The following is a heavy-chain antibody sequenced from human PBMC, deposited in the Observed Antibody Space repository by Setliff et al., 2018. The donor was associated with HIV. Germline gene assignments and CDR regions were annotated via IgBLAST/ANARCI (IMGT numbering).Heavy chain of an antibody. Sequence: GGSLRLSCAASGFIFSGSALNWVRQASGKGLEWVGRIRSKANSYATEYAASLKGRFTVSRDDSKNTAHLQMDSLKSEDTAVYYCTREAVAGDYYYYMDVWGKGTTVTVSS. CDR2: IRSKANSYAT. J-gene: IGHJ6*03. CDR3: TREAVAGDYYYYMDV. D-gene: IGHD6-19*01. CDR1: GFIFSGSA. V-gene: IGHV3-73*01.